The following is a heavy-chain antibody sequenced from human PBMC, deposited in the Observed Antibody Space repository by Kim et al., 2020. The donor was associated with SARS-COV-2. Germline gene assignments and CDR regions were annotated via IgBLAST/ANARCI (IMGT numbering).Heavy chain of an antibody. J-gene: IGHJ5*01. CDR3: ARSSYRDFDGFNYWFDS. V-gene: IGHV4-61*01. D-gene: IGHD3-9*01. CDR1: GGSVSRDNSY. CDR2: IYHSGNT. Sequence: SETLSLTCSVSGGSVSRDNSYWSWIRQPPGKGLEWIANIYHSGNTNFSPSLKSRVTISLDTSNNQFSLNLHSVTAADTAVYYCARSSYRDFDGFNYWFDSWGRGTLVTVSS.